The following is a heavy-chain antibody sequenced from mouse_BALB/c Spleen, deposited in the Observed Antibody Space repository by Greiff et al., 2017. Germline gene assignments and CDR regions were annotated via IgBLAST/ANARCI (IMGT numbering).Heavy chain of an antibody. Sequence: EVQRVESGGGLVKPGGSLKLSCAASGFAFSSYDMSWVRQTPEKRLEWVAYISSGGGSTYYPDTVKGRFTISRDNDKNTLYQQMSSLKSEDTAMYYCARQRYDYDGYAMDYWGQGTSVTVSA. J-gene: IGHJ4*01. D-gene: IGHD2-4*01. V-gene: IGHV5-12-1*01. CDR2: ISSGGGST. CDR3: ARQRYDYDGYAMDY. CDR1: GFAFSSYD.